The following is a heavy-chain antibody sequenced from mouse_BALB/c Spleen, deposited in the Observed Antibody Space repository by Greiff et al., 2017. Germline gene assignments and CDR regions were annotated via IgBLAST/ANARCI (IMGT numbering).Heavy chain of an antibody. CDR3: TRETGTTRYAY. CDR1: GFTFSSYT. Sequence: EVKLVESGGDLVKPGGSLTLSCAASGFTFSSYTMSWVRQTPEKRLEWVATISSGGSYTYYPDSVKGRFTISRDNAKNTLYLQMSSLKSEDTAMYYCTRETGTTRYAYWGQGTLVTVSA. CDR2: ISSGGSYT. V-gene: IGHV5-6-4*01. D-gene: IGHD4-1*01. J-gene: IGHJ3*01.